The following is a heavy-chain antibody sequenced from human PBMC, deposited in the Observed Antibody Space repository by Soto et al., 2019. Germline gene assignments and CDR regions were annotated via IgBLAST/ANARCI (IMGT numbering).Heavy chain of an antibody. D-gene: IGHD6-13*01. J-gene: IGHJ4*02. V-gene: IGHV3-23*01. CDR2: ISGSGGST. CDR1: GFTFSSYA. Sequence: EVQLLESGGGLVQPGGSLRLSCAASGFTFSSYAMSWVRQAPGKGPEWVSAISGSGGSTYYADSVKGRFTISRDNSKNTLYLQMNSLRAEDTAVYYCASPPLAAAGPLDYWGQGTLVTVSS. CDR3: ASPPLAAAGPLDY.